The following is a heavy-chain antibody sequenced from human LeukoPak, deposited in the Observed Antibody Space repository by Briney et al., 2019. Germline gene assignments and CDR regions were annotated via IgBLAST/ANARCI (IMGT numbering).Heavy chain of an antibody. V-gene: IGHV3-23*01. Sequence: GGSLRLSCAASGFTFRRSAMTWVSQVPGKWLEWVSTISGRGGDTDYADSVKGRFIISRDGSENTLYLQMHSLGVEDTGVYYCAKGLWASTVGATGIFFDYWGQGIQVTVSS. J-gene: IGHJ4*02. D-gene: IGHD1-26*01. CDR1: GFTFRRSA. CDR2: ISGRGGDT. CDR3: AKGLWASTVGATGIFFDY.